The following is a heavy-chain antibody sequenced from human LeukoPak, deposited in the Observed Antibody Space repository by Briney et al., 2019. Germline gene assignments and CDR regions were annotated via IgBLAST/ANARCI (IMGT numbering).Heavy chain of an antibody. J-gene: IGHJ6*03. Sequence: SVKVSCKASGGTFSSYAISWVRQAPGQGLEWMGGIIPIFGTANYAQKFQGRVTITADKSTSTAYMELSSLRSEDMAVYYCARASGWNYYYYYMDVWGKGTTVTVSS. CDR1: GGTFSSYA. V-gene: IGHV1-69*06. CDR3: ARASGWNYYYYYMDV. D-gene: IGHD3-10*01. CDR2: IIPIFGTA.